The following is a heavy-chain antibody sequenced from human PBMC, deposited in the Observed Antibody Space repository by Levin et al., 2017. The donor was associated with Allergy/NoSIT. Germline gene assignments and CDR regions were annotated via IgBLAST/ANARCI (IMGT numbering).Heavy chain of an antibody. D-gene: IGHD3-16*01. J-gene: IGHJ4*02. CDR3: TTDLLSESRKQLWNTRTFLQTFDY. CDR1: GFSFSNAW. CDR2: IKSKTDGGTT. V-gene: IGHV3-15*01. Sequence: PGGPLRLSCAASGFSFSNAWMSWVRQAPGKGLEWVGRIKSKTDGGTTDYAAPVKGRFTISRDDSKNTLYLQMNSLKTEDTAVYYCTTDLLSESRKQLWNTRTFLQTFDYWGQGVLVTVSS.